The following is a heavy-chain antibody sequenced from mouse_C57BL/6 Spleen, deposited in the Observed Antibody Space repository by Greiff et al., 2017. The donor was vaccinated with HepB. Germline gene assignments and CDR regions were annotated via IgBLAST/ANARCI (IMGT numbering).Heavy chain of an antibody. CDR2: IDPANGNT. J-gene: IGHJ2*01. CDR3: ARGCYDYEVHCFSF. CDR1: GFNIKNTY. D-gene: IGHD2-4*01. V-gene: IGHV14-3*01. Sequence: EVQLQQSVAELVRPGASVKLSCTASGFNIKNTYMHWVKQRPEQGLEWIGRIDPANGNTKYAPKFQGKATITADSSSNKAYRQLSSLTSEDTANYYWARGCYDYEVHCFSFWGQGTTLTVSS.